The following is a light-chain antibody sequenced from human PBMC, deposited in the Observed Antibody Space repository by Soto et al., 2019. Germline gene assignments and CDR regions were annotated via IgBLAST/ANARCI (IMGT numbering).Light chain of an antibody. CDR2: DVS. CDR3: SSYRSSITPVV. CDR1: SSDVGGYNY. J-gene: IGLJ2*01. V-gene: IGLV2-14*03. Sequence: QSDLTQPASVSGSPGQSITISCTGTSSDVGGYNYVSWYQQHPRKAPKLMIYDVSNRPSGVSNRFSGSKSGNTASLTISGLQAEDEADYHCSSYRSSITPVVFGGGTKLTVL.